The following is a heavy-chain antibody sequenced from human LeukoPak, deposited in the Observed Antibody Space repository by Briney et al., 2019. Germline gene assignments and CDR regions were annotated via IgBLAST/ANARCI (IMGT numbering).Heavy chain of an antibody. J-gene: IGHJ4*02. V-gene: IGHV1-2*02. Sequence: GASVKVSCXASGYTFTGYYMHWVRQAPGQGLEWMGWIDPNSGGTNYAQKFQGRVTMTRDTSISTAYMELSRLRSDDTAVYYCARQIFGVVIVFDYWGRGTLVTVSS. CDR3: ARQIFGVVIVFDY. CDR2: IDPNSGGT. D-gene: IGHD3-3*01. CDR1: GYTFTGYY.